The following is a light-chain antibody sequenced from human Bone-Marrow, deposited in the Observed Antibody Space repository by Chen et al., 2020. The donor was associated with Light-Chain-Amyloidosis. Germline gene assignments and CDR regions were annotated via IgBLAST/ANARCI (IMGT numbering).Light chain of an antibody. Sequence: ETVMKQSPATLSVSPGERVTLSCSASQSVGSNLAWYQQKPGQAPRLLFYGASTRATGIPARFSGSGSGTEFTLTISSMQSEDFAVYHCQQYNKWPLLTFGGGTRVEI. CDR3: QQYNKWPLLT. J-gene: IGKJ4*01. CDR1: QSVGSN. CDR2: GAS. V-gene: IGKV3-15*01.